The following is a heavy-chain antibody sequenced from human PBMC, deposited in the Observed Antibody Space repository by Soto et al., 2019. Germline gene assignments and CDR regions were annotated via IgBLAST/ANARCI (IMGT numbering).Heavy chain of an antibody. CDR1: GFTFSDYY. CDR3: ASHPDV. V-gene: IGHV3-11*04. Sequence: GGSLRLSCAASGFTFSDYYMTWIRQAPGKGLEYVSYISSSGTAIYYADSVKGRFTISRDNAKKSLYLQMNTLRAEETAVYFCASHPDVWGQGTTVTVSS. J-gene: IGHJ6*02. CDR2: ISSSGTAI.